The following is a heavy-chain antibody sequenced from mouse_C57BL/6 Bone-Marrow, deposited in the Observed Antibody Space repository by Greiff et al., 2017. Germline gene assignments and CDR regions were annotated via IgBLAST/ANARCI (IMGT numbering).Heavy chain of an antibody. CDR2: IYPGDGDT. V-gene: IGHV1-80*01. J-gene: IGHJ2*01. Sequence: QVQLQQSGAELVKPGASVKISCKASGYAFSSYWMNWVKQRPGKGLEWIGQIYPGDGDTNYNGKFKGKATHTADKSSSTAYMQLSSLTSEDSAVYFCARNPLYYYGSSQYYFDYWVQGTTLTVSS. CDR1: GYAFSSYW. CDR3: ARNPLYYYGSSQYYFDY. D-gene: IGHD1-1*01.